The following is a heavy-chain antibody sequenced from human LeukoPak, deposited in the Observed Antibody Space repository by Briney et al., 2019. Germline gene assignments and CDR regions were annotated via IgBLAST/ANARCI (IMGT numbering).Heavy chain of an antibody. J-gene: IGHJ4*02. CDR1: GFTFSSYA. CDR2: ISAGGGST. Sequence: GGSLRLSCAASGFTFSSYAMSWVRQAPGKGLECVSGISAGGGSTYYADSVKGRLTVSRDNSKNTQYLQMNSLRADDTAIYYCAKDRGSGWSFDYWGQGTLVTVSS. V-gene: IGHV3-23*01. CDR3: AKDRGSGWSFDY. D-gene: IGHD6-19*01.